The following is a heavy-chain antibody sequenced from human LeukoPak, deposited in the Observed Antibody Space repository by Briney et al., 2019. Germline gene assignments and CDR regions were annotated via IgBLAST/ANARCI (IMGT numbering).Heavy chain of an antibody. CDR1: GFTFSSYG. CDR2: IWYGGSNK. J-gene: IGHJ3*02. V-gene: IGHV3-33*06. D-gene: IGHD3-10*01. Sequence: PGGSLRLSCAASGFTFSSYGMHWVRQAPGKGLEWVAVIWYGGSNKYYADSVKGRFTISRDNSKNTLYLQMNSLRAEDTAVYYCAKTIMVRGSVDAFDIWGQGTMVTVSS. CDR3: AKTIMVRGSVDAFDI.